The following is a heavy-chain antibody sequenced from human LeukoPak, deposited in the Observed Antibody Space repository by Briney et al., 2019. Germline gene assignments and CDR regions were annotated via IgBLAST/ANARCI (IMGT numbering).Heavy chain of an antibody. Sequence: GGSLRLSCAASGFTFSSYGMHWVRQAPGKGLEWVAVISYDGSNKYYADSVKGRFTISRDNSKNTLYLQMNSLRAEDTAVYYCARFRPSLEDWGQGTLVTVSS. CDR1: GFTFSSYG. D-gene: IGHD5-24*01. V-gene: IGHV3-30*19. J-gene: IGHJ4*02. CDR3: ARFRPSLED. CDR2: ISYDGSNK.